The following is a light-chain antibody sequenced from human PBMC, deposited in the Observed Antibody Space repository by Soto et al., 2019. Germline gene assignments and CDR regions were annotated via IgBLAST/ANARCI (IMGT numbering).Light chain of an antibody. CDR3: CSYAGSYPHVV. CDR2: DVS. J-gene: IGLJ2*01. Sequence: QSALTQPRSVSGSPGQSVTISCTGTSSDVGGYNYVSWYQQHPGKAPRLMIYDVSRRPSGVPDRFSGSKSGNTASLTISGLRAEDESDYYCCSYAGSYPHVVFGGGTQLTVL. V-gene: IGLV2-11*01. CDR1: SSDVGGYNY.